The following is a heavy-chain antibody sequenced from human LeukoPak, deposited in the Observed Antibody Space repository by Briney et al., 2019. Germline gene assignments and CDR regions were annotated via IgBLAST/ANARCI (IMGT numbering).Heavy chain of an antibody. CDR2: VSAYNGNT. Sequence: ASVKVSCKASGYTFTSYGISWVRQALGQGLEWMGWVSAYNGNTNYAQKLQGRVTMTTDTSTSTAYMELRSLRSDDTAVYYCARERPLDLHHTIPYYWGQGTLVTVSS. D-gene: IGHD5-24*01. J-gene: IGHJ4*02. CDR1: GYTFTSYG. CDR3: ARERPLDLHHTIPYY. V-gene: IGHV1-18*01.